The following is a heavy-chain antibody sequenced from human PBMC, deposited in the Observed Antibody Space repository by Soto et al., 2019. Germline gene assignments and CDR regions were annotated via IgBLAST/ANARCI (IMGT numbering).Heavy chain of an antibody. CDR1: GYTFTSYG. CDR2: ISAYNDNK. V-gene: IGHV1-18*01. J-gene: IGHJ4*02. Sequence: ASVKVSCKASGYTFTSYGISWVRQAPGQGLEWMGWISAYNDNKKYAQKLQGRVTMTTDTSTSTAYMELRSLRSDDTAVYYCARDLGQQLFDYWGQGTLVTVSS. D-gene: IGHD6-13*01. CDR3: ARDLGQQLFDY.